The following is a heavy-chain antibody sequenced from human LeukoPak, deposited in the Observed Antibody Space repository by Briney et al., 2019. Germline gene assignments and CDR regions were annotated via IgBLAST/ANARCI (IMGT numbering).Heavy chain of an antibody. J-gene: IGHJ4*02. V-gene: IGHV4-4*07. D-gene: IGHD3-10*01. Sequence: SETLSLTCTVSGGSISSYFWSWIRQPAGKGLEWIGRIHSTGTTNYNPSLKSRVTMSVDTPKNQFSLKLNSVTAADTAVYYCARGAGNYVFDYRGQGTLVTVSS. CDR3: ARGAGNYVFDY. CDR1: GGSISSYF. CDR2: IHSTGTT.